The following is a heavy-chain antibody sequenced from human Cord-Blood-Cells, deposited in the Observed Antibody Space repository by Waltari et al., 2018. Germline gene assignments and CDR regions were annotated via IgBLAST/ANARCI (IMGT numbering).Heavy chain of an antibody. CDR3: ATEGSSSHPLLTWFDP. D-gene: IGHD6-6*01. CDR1: GYPLTALS. Sequence: QVQLVQSGAEVKKPGASVKVSCKVSGYPLTALSMHWVRQAPGKGLEWMGGFDPEDGETIYAQKFQGRVTMTEDTSTDTAYMELSSLRSEDTAVYYCATEGSSSHPLLTWFDPWGQGTLVTVSS. J-gene: IGHJ5*02. CDR2: FDPEDGET. V-gene: IGHV1-24*01.